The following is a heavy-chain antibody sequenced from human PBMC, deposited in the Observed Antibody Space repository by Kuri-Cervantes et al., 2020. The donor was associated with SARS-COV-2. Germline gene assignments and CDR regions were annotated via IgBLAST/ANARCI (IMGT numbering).Heavy chain of an antibody. CDR2: ISSSSSYI. CDR3: ARDPPRYSSSTSCYTARADPIYGMDV. Sequence: GGSLRLSCAASGFTFSSYSMNWVRQAPGKGLEWVSSISSSSSYIYYADSVKGRFTISRDNAKNSLYLQMNSLRAEDTAVYYCARDPPRYSSSTSCYTARADPIYGMDVWGQGTTVTVSS. D-gene: IGHD2-2*02. CDR1: GFTFSSYS. J-gene: IGHJ6*02. V-gene: IGHV3-21*01.